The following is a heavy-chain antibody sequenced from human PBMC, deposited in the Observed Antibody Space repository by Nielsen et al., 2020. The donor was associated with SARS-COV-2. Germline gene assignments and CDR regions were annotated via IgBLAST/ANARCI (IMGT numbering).Heavy chain of an antibody. CDR1: GFSLSNARMG. CDR2: IFSNDEK. Sequence: SGPTLVKPTETITLTCTVSGFSLSNARMGVGWIRQPPGRALESLAHIFSNDEKSYSTSLKSRLTISKDTSKSQVVLTMTNMDPVDTATYYCARIQLELRLFYFYYSMDVWGKGTTVTVSS. J-gene: IGHJ6*03. CDR3: ARIQLELRLFYFYYSMDV. D-gene: IGHD1-7*01. V-gene: IGHV2-26*01.